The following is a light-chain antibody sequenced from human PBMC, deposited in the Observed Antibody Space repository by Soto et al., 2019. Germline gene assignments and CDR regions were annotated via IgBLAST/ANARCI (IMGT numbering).Light chain of an antibody. V-gene: IGLV2-23*01. Sequence: QSVLTQAACVSGSPGQSITISCTGTSSDVGSYNLVSWYQHHPGKAPKLMIYEGSKRPSGVSNRFSGSKSGNTASLTISGLQAEDEADYYCCSYAGSSTYVFGTGTKV. CDR1: SSDVGSYNL. CDR2: EGS. J-gene: IGLJ1*01. CDR3: CSYAGSSTYV.